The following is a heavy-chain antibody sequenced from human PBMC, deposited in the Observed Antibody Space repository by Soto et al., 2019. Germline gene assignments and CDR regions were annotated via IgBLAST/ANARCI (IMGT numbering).Heavy chain of an antibody. CDR2: IKSKTDGGAT. CDR1: GFTFSIAW. Sequence: GALRLSCAASGFTFSIAWMSWVRQAPGKGLEWVGRIKSKTDGGATDYAAPVKGRFTISRDDSKNTLWLQMNSLKTEDTAVYYCTVYGGNGAFDSWGQGTLVTVSS. J-gene: IGHJ4*02. CDR3: TVYGGNGAFDS. D-gene: IGHD4-17*01. V-gene: IGHV3-15*01.